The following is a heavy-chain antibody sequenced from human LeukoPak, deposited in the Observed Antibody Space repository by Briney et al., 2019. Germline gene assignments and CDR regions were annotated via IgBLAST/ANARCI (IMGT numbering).Heavy chain of an antibody. CDR1: GYTFTSYG. Sequence: ASVKVSCKASGYTFTSYGISWVRQAPGQGLEWMGWISAYNGNTNYAQKLQGRVTMTTDTSTSTAYMELRSLRSDDTAVYYCARVHGDYLDGTNNWFDPWGQGTLVTVSS. J-gene: IGHJ5*02. CDR3: ARVHGDYLDGTNNWFDP. V-gene: IGHV1-18*01. D-gene: IGHD4-17*01. CDR2: ISAYNGNT.